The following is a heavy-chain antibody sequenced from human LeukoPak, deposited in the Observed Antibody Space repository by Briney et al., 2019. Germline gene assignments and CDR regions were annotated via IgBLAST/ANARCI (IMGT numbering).Heavy chain of an antibody. CDR1: GYTFTGYY. CDR3: AREGLIVATTAHHDAFDI. Sequence: ASVKVSCKASGYTFTGYYMHWVRQAPGQGLEWMGWISAYNGNTNYAQKLQGRVTMTTDTSTSTAYMELRSLRSDDTAVYYCAREGLIVATTAHHDAFDIWGQGTMVTVSS. D-gene: IGHD5-12*01. V-gene: IGHV1-18*04. CDR2: ISAYNGNT. J-gene: IGHJ3*02.